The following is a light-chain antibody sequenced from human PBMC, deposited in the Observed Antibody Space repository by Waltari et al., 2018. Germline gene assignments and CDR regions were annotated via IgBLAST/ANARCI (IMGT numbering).Light chain of an antibody. J-gene: IGKJ4*01. CDR2: GAS. Sequence: EIVMTQSPATLSVSPGERATLSCRASQRVSTNLAWYQQKPGQAPRLLIYGASTRATGIPGRFSGSGSGTEFTLTISGLQSEDLAVYYCQQYNSWPLTFGGGTKVEIK. CDR1: QRVSTN. CDR3: QQYNSWPLT. V-gene: IGKV3-15*01.